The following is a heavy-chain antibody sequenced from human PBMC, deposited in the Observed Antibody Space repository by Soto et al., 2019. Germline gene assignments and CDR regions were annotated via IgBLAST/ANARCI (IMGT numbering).Heavy chain of an antibody. J-gene: IGHJ6*02. CDR1: GYSFSNYW. CDR3: ARPFGSSYVMDV. V-gene: IGHV5-51*01. Sequence: GQPLKISCKGSGYSFSNYWIGWVRQMPGKGLEWMGIIYPGDSETRYSPSFQGQVTISVDKTIDTAYLQWSSLKASDTAMYYCARPFGSSYVMDVWGQGPTVTVSS. D-gene: IGHD6-6*01. CDR2: IYPGDSET.